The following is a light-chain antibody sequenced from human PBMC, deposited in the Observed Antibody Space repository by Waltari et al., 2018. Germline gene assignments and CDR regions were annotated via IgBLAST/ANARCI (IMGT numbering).Light chain of an antibody. CDR2: WAS. Sequence: DSVMTQSPVYLAVSLGERATINCKSSQRVLYNPNNKNYLAWYQQKPGQPPSLLIYWASTRESGVPDRFTGSGSGTDFTLTISSLQAEDVAVYYCQHYFSIPPHTFGQGTKLEIK. CDR3: QHYFSIPPHT. J-gene: IGKJ2*01. CDR1: QRVLYNPNNKNY. V-gene: IGKV4-1*01.